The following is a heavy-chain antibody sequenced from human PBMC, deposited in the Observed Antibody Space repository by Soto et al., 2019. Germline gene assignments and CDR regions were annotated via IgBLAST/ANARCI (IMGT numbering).Heavy chain of an antibody. J-gene: IGHJ4*02. CDR2: IGGGGVPT. D-gene: IGHD6-19*01. V-gene: IGHV3-23*01. Sequence: PGGSLRLSCAASGFTFSNYAMSWVRQAPGKGLEWVSAIGGGGVPTYHADSVKGRFTISRDNAKNSLSLQMNGLRVEDTAMYYCGRSISGWSRFDFWGQGILVTVSS. CDR3: GRSISGWSRFDF. CDR1: GFTFSNYA.